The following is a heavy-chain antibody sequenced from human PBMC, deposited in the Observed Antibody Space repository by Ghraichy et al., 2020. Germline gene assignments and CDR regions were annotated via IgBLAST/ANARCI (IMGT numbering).Heavy chain of an antibody. Sequence: GGYLRLSCATSGFTFSDYWMSWVRQVPGKGLEWVTNIKEDGSETNHVDPVKGRFTISRDNAKKSLYLQMNSLRAEDTAVYYCARELMYYNFWSGYPFFDSWGQGTLVTVSS. CDR2: IKEDGSET. CDR1: GFTFSDYW. D-gene: IGHD3-3*01. J-gene: IGHJ4*02. V-gene: IGHV3-7*03. CDR3: ARELMYYNFWSGYPFFDS.